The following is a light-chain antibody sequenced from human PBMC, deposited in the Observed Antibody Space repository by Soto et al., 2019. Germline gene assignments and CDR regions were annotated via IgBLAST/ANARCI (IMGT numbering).Light chain of an antibody. V-gene: IGKV1-39*01. CDR2: VAS. CDR1: QSISNS. J-gene: IGKJ2*02. CDR3: QQTLCFPCA. Sequence: DIQMTQSLSSLSASVGDRVTITCRASQSISNSLSWYKQKPGKAPNFLIYVASNLQSGVPSRFSGCGSVTNFTLTLRSLHLYVVATYYGQQTLCFPCAFGQGTKEEIK.